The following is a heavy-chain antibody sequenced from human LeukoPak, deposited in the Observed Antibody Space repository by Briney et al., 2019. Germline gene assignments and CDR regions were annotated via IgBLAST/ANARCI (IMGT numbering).Heavy chain of an antibody. CDR1: GFTFSSYG. Sequence: GGSLRLSCAASGFTFSSYGMHWVRQAPGRGLEWVAFIWYDGSNKYYADSVKGRFTISRDNSKNTLYLQMNSLRAEDTAVYYCTRENFDYGGYGWGQGTLVTVPS. D-gene: IGHD4-17*01. V-gene: IGHV3-33*01. CDR2: IWYDGSNK. CDR3: TRENFDYGGYG. J-gene: IGHJ4*02.